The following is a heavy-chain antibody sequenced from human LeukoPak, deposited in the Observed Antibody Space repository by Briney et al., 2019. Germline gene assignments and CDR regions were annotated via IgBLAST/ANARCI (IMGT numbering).Heavy chain of an antibody. D-gene: IGHD2-2*02. Sequence: PSQTLSLTCTVSGGSISSGGYYWSWIRQHPGKGLEWIGYIYYSGSTYYNPSLKSRVTISVDTPKNQFSLKLSSVTAADTAVYYCARVIRMEYCSSTSCYTDVRFDPWGQGTLVTVSS. CDR1: GGSISSGGYY. CDR2: IYYSGST. J-gene: IGHJ5*02. CDR3: ARVIRMEYCSSTSCYTDVRFDP. V-gene: IGHV4-31*03.